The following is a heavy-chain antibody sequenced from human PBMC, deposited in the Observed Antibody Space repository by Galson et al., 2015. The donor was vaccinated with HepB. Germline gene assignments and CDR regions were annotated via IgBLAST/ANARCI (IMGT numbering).Heavy chain of an antibody. J-gene: IGHJ4*02. V-gene: IGHV6-1*01. CDR3: AGGTGGIFDY. D-gene: IGHD7-27*01. CDR1: GDSVSRNSAA. CDR2: TYYRSKWYN. Sequence: CAISGDSVSRNSAAWNWIRQSPSRGLEWLGRTYYRSKWYNDYAVSVRSRITINPDTSKNQFSLQLNSVTPEDTAVYYCAGGTGGIFDYWGQGTLVTVSS.